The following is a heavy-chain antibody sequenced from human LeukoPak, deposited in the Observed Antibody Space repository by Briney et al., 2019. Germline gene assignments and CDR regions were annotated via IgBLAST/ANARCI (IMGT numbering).Heavy chain of an antibody. CDR3: ARGDAYALNY. CDR2: INNDGSTT. Sequence: GGSLRLSCGASGFSFRSYGMHWVRQAPGKRLVWVSRINNDGSTTADADSVKGRFTITRDNAKNTPYLQMNSLRAEDTAVYYCARGDAYALNYWGQGTLVTVSS. J-gene: IGHJ4*02. D-gene: IGHD2-2*01. V-gene: IGHV3-74*01. CDR1: GFSFRSYG.